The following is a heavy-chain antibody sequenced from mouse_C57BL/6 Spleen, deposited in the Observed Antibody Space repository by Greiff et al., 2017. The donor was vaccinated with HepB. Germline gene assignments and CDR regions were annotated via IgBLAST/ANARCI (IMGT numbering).Heavy chain of an antibody. V-gene: IGHV5-17*01. CDR1: GFTFSDYG. Sequence: EVKLVESGGGLVKPGGSLKLSCAASGFTFSDYGMHWVRQAPEKGLEWVAYISSGSSTIYYADTVKGRFTISRDNAKNTLCLQMASLRSEDTAMYDCARRDYGYFDVWGTGTTVTVSS. CDR3: ARRDYGYFDV. J-gene: IGHJ1*03. CDR2: ISSGSSTI.